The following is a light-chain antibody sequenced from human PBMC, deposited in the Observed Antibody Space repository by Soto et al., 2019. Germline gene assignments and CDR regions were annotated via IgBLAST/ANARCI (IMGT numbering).Light chain of an antibody. V-gene: IGLV4-69*01. CDR3: QTWGTGIGV. Sequence: QPVLTQSPSASASLGASVKLTCTLSSGHSSYAIAWHQQQPEKGPRYLMKLNSDGSHSKGDGIPDRFSGSSSGAEHYLPISSLQSEDEADYYCQTWGTGIGVFGGGTKVTVL. CDR1: SGHSSYA. J-gene: IGLJ2*01. CDR2: LNSDGSH.